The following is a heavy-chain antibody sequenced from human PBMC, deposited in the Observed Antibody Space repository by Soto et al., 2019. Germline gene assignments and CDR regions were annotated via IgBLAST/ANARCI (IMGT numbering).Heavy chain of an antibody. CDR3: ARAPGGPGIAEY. V-gene: IGHV1-3*05. CDR2: INAGNGNT. J-gene: IGHJ4*02. CDR1: GYTFTSYA. Sequence: QVQLVQSGAEEKKPGASVKVSCKASGYTFTSYAMDWVRQAPGQRLEWMGWINAGNGNTKYSQKFQGRVTITRDTSASTAYMELSSLRSEDTALYYCARAPGGPGIAEYWGQGTLVTVSS. D-gene: IGHD6-13*01.